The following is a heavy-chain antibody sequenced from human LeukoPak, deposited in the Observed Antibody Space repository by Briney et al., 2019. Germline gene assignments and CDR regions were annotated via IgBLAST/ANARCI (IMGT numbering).Heavy chain of an antibody. CDR1: GYTFTGYF. Sequence: GASVKVSCKASGYTFTGYFMHWVRQAPGQGLEGMGWINPNSGGTNYAQKFQGRVTMTRDTSISTAYMELSRLRSDDTAVYYCARLRRITIFGVVHNWFDPWGQGTLVTVSS. CDR2: INPNSGGT. CDR3: ARLRRITIFGVVHNWFDP. D-gene: IGHD3-3*01. V-gene: IGHV1-2*02. J-gene: IGHJ5*02.